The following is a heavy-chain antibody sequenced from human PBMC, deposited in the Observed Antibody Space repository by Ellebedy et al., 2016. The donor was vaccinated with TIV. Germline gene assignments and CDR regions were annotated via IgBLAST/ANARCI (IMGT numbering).Heavy chain of an antibody. D-gene: IGHD7-27*01. V-gene: IGHV3-23*01. Sequence: GESLKISCSASGFTFSSYGMNWVRQAPGKGLEWVSGISSNGGSTPYADSVRGRFTISRDNFKNTLNLQMNSLRVEDTAVYFCARGLTGDRGGWGWYFDLWGRGTQVTVSS. J-gene: IGHJ2*01. CDR1: GFTFSSYG. CDR2: ISSNGGST. CDR3: ARGLTGDRGGWGWYFDL.